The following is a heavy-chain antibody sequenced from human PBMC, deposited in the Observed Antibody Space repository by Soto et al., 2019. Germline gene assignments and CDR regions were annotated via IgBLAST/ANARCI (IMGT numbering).Heavy chain of an antibody. D-gene: IGHD4-17*01. Sequence: ASVKVSCKASGYAFTTFDINWVRQASGQGPEWMGWMNPDSAATGYAQKFQGRVTMTRNTSLSTAYMELTNLRSEDTAVYYCARVPLGYGDYYFDYRGQGTLVTVSS. CDR3: ARVPLGYGDYYFDY. CDR2: MNPDSAAT. J-gene: IGHJ4*02. V-gene: IGHV1-8*01. CDR1: GYAFTTFD.